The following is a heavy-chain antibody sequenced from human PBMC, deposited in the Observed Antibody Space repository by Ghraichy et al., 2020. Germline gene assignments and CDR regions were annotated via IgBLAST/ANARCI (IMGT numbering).Heavy chain of an antibody. CDR2: TYYRSKWYN. D-gene: IGHD4-17*01. CDR3: ARGYGDYNYYYYYMDV. V-gene: IGHV6-1*01. J-gene: IGHJ6*03. CDR1: GDSVSSNSAA. Sequence: SETLSLTCAISGDSVSSNSAAWNWIRQSPSRGLEWLGRTYYRSKWYNDYAVSVKSRITINPDTSKNQFSLQLNSVTPEDTAVYYCARGYGDYNYYYYYMDVWGKGTTVTVSS.